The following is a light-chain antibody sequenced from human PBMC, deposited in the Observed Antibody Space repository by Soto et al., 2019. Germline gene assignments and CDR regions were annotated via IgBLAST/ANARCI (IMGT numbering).Light chain of an antibody. CDR3: SSYAGNNIYV. J-gene: IGLJ1*01. V-gene: IGLV2-8*01. CDR2: EVT. CDR1: SSGVGAYNY. Sequence: QSALTQPPSASGSPGQSVTISCTGTSSGVGAYNYVSWYQQHPGRAPKLMIWEVTKRPSGVPDRFSGSKSGNTASLTVSGLQGDDEADYYCSSYAGNNIYVFGTGTKLTVL.